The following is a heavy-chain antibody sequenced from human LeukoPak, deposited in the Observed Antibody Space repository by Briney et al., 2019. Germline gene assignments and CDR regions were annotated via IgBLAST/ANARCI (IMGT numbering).Heavy chain of an antibody. CDR2: ISGSGGGT. CDR1: GFTFTTYA. J-gene: IGHJ5*02. D-gene: IGHD5-12*01. Sequence: GGSLRLSCAASGFTFTTYAMSWVRQAPGKGLEWVSTISGSGGGTYYADSVKGRFTISRDNAKNALFLEMNNLRAEDTAVYYCARDAFRGYQFDPWGQGALVTVSS. CDR3: ARDAFRGYQFDP. V-gene: IGHV3-23*01.